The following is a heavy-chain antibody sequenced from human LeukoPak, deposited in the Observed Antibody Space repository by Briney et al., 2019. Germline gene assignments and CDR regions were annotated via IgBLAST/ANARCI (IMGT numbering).Heavy chain of an antibody. CDR1: GGSFSGYY. V-gene: IGHV4-34*01. Sequence: PETLSLTCAVSGGSFSGYYWSWICQPPGKGVEWIGEINHSGSTNYNPSLKSRVTISVDTSKNQFSLKLSSVTAADTAVYYCARGLLRLNWFDPWGQGTLVTVSS. D-gene: IGHD3-22*01. CDR2: INHSGST. CDR3: ARGLLRLNWFDP. J-gene: IGHJ5*02.